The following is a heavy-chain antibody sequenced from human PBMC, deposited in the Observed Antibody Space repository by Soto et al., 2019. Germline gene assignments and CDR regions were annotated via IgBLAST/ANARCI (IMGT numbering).Heavy chain of an antibody. CDR2: MSGSGGGI. CDR1: GFTFSSFV. V-gene: IGHV3-23*01. D-gene: IGHD3-10*01. CDR3: ARETLRYGAGRGGMDL. Sequence: EVQLLESGGAVVQPGGSLRLSCAASGFTFSSFVMNWVRQAPGKGLEWVSGMSGSGGGIYHADSVKGRFTISRDNSKNTLFLDMKSLRADDTAVYHRARETLRYGAGRGGMDLWGRGTTFNFSS. J-gene: IGHJ6*04.